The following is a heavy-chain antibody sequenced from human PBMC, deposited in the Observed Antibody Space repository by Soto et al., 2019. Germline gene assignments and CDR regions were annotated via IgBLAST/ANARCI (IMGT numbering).Heavy chain of an antibody. CDR1: GGSISSSSYY. V-gene: IGHV4-39*07. CDR2: IYHSGST. CDR3: AREGGSSHFDY. Sequence: PSETLSLTCTVSGGSISSSSYYWGWIRQPPGKGLEWIGYIYHSGSTYYNPSLKSRVTISVDRSKNQFSLKLSSVTAADTAVYYCAREGGSSHFDYWGQGTLVTVSS. J-gene: IGHJ4*02. D-gene: IGHD6-6*01.